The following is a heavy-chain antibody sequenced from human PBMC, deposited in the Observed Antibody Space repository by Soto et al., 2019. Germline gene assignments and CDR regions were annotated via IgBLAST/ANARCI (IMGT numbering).Heavy chain of an antibody. CDR2: IIPIFGTA. D-gene: IGHD3-22*01. Sequence: QVQLVQSGAEVKKPGSSVKVSCKASGGTFSSYAISWVRQAPGQGLEWMGWIIPIFGTANYAQKVQGRVTITADKSTSTSYIVLSSLRSEDTAVYYCARRGMVVIRSVSGHSYGMDVWGQGTKVTVSS. CDR3: ARRGMVVIRSVSGHSYGMDV. V-gene: IGHV1-69*06. J-gene: IGHJ6*02. CDR1: GGTFSSYA.